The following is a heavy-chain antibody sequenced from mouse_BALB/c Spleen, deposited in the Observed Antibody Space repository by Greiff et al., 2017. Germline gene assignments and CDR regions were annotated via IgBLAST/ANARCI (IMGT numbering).Heavy chain of an antibody. J-gene: IGHJ4*01. Sequence: EVKLQESGPELVKPGASVKISCKASGYSFTGYFMNWVMQSHGKSLEWIGRINPYNGDTFYNQKFKGKATLTVDKSSSTAHMELRSLASEDSAVYYCAREKITTVVDAMDYWGQGTSVTVSS. CDR3: AREKITTVVDAMDY. D-gene: IGHD1-1*01. CDR1: GYSFTGYF. V-gene: IGHV1-20*02. CDR2: INPYNGDT.